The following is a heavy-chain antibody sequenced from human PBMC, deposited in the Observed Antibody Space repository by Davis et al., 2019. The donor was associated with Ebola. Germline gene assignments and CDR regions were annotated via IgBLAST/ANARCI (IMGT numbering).Heavy chain of an antibody. D-gene: IGHD3-3*01. J-gene: IGHJ6*02. CDR1: GFTFSSYS. CDR2: ISSSSSTI. CDR3: ARGPGYDFWSGYPYYYYGMDV. Sequence: GGSLRLSCAASGFTFSSYSMNWVRQAPGKGLEWVSYISSSSSTIYYADSVKGRFTISRDNAKNYLYLQMNSLRDEDTAVYYCARGPGYDFWSGYPYYYYGMDVWGQGTTVTVSS. V-gene: IGHV3-48*02.